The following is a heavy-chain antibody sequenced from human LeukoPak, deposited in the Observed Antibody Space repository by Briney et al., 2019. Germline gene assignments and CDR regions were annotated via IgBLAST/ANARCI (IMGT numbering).Heavy chain of an antibody. CDR1: GYTFSSYG. J-gene: IGHJ4*02. D-gene: IGHD6-6*01. CDR2: ISYDGSNK. CDR3: AKDRIAAGLDY. Sequence: PGGSLRLTCAASGYTFSSYGMHWVRQAPGKGLEWVAVISYDGSNKYYADSVKGRFTISRDNFKNTLYLQMNSLRAEDTAVYYCAKDRIAAGLDYWGQGTLVTVSS. V-gene: IGHV3-30*18.